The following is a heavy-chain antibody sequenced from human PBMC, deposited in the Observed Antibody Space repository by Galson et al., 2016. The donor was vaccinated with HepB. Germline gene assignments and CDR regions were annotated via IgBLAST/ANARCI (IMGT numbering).Heavy chain of an antibody. CDR1: GFTSSNYW. Sequence: SLRLSCAASGFTSSNYWMNWVRQAPGKGLEWVANIKQDGSDKYYVDSVRGRFTISRDNAKNSLFLQMNSLRAEDTAVYYCARERGGSGYTYGQPFDYWGQGTLVTVSS. J-gene: IGHJ4*02. CDR3: ARERGGSGYTYGQPFDY. D-gene: IGHD5-18*01. V-gene: IGHV3-7*03. CDR2: IKQDGSDK.